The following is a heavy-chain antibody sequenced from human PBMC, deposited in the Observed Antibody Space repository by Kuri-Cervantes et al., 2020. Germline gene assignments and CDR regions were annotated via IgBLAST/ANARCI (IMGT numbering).Heavy chain of an antibody. Sequence: GESLKISCAASGFTVSSYSMNWVRQAPGKGLEWVSSISSSSSYIYYADSVKGRFTISRDNAKNSLYLQMNSLRAEDTAVYYCARDKTTVTTKAPFDYWGQGTLVTVSS. CDR2: ISSSSSYI. CDR3: ARDKTTVTTKAPFDY. CDR1: GFTVSSYS. D-gene: IGHD4-17*01. V-gene: IGHV3-21*01. J-gene: IGHJ4*02.